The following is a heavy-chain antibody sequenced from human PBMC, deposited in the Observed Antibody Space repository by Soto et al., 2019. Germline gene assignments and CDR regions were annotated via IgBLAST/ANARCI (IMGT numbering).Heavy chain of an antibody. CDR3: ARRYGWLYFDY. D-gene: IGHD3-10*01. Sequence: QLQLQESGPGLVKPWETLSLTCTVSGDSISSSNYFWGWIRQPPGKGLEWIGTIFYSGSTYYNPSLKSRVTISVDTSNTQFSLKLTSVTAADTALSSCARRYGWLYFDYWGQGSLVTVSS. J-gene: IGHJ4*02. CDR2: IFYSGST. CDR1: GDSISSSNYF. V-gene: IGHV4-39*01.